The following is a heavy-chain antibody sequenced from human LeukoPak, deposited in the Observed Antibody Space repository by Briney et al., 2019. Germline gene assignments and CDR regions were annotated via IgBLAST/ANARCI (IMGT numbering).Heavy chain of an antibody. CDR3: ARGHLSRPYYDFWSGSKYGMDV. CDR1: GYTFTSYD. D-gene: IGHD3-3*01. J-gene: IGHJ6*02. CDR2: MNPNSGNT. Sequence: ASVKVSCKASGYTFTSYDINWVRQATGQGLEWMGWMNPNSGNTGYAQKFQGRVTMTRNTSIGTAYMELSSLRSEDTAVYYCARGHLSRPYYDFWSGSKYGMDVWGQGTTVTVSS. V-gene: IGHV1-8*01.